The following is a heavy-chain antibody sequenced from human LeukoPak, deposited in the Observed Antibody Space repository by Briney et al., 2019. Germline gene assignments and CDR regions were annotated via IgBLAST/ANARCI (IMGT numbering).Heavy chain of an antibody. Sequence: GGSLRLSCAASGSTFSSYAMSWVRQAPGKGLEWVSTIGGSGGSTYYADSVKGRFTISRDYSKNTLYLQMNSLRAEDTAVYYCAKGISGSYLGDWGQGTLVTVSS. CDR2: IGGSGGST. V-gene: IGHV3-23*01. D-gene: IGHD1-26*01. J-gene: IGHJ4*02. CDR3: AKGISGSYLGD. CDR1: GSTFSSYA.